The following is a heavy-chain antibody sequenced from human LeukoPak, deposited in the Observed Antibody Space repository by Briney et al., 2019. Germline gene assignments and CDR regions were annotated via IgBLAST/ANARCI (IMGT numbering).Heavy chain of an antibody. J-gene: IGHJ6*02. V-gene: IGHV7-4-1*02. Sequence: ASVKVSCKASGYTFTNYAMNWVRQAPGQGLEWMGWINTNTGNPTYAQGLTGRFVFSLDTSVSTAYLQISSLKGEDTAVYYCAKLLGKDHYYGMDVWGQGTTVTASS. CDR2: INTNTGNP. CDR1: GYTFTNYA. D-gene: IGHD7-27*01. CDR3: AKLLGKDHYYGMDV.